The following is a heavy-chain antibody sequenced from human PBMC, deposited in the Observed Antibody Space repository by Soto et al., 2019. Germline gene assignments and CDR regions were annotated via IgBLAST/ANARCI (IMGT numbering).Heavy chain of an antibody. CDR2: INGNIGNT. V-gene: IGHV1-3*01. Sequence: QVQLVQSGAEVKKPGASVKVSCEASGYTFTNYAMHWVRQAPGQRLEWMGWINGNIGNTKYSQKFQDGVIINRDTPASATTVYMKLSSLTSEDAAVYYCARGLLAVACYDLWGQGTLVTVSS. CDR3: ARGLLAVACYDL. CDR1: GYTFTNYA. J-gene: IGHJ5*02. D-gene: IGHD6-19*01.